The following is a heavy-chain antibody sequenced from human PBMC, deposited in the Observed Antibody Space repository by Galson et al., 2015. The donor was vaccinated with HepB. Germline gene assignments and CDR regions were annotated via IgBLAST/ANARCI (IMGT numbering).Heavy chain of an antibody. V-gene: IGHV3-33*01. J-gene: IGHJ6*03. CDR3: ARGEGWGLDYYYYYMDV. Sequence: SLRLSCAASGFTFSSYGMHWVRQAPGKGLEWVAVIWYDGSNKYYADSVKGRFTISRDNSKNTLYLQMNSLRAEDTAVYYCARGEGWGLDYYYYYMDVWGKGTTVTVSS. CDR2: IWYDGSNK. CDR1: GFTFSSYG. D-gene: IGHD7-27*01.